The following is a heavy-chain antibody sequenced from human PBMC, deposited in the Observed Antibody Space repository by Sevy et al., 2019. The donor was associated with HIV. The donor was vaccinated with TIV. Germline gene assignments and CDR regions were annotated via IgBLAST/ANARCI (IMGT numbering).Heavy chain of an antibody. D-gene: IGHD6-13*01. Sequence: GGSLRLSCAASGFTFSNAWMSWVRQAPGKGLEWVGRIKGKIYDGTIDYAAPVKGRFTISRDDSKNTLYLQMNSLKTADTAVYYCTTDSWSKEDYYDYWGQGTLVTVSS. CDR2: IKGKIYDGTI. CDR3: TTDSWSKEDYYDY. CDR1: GFTFSNAW. J-gene: IGHJ4*02. V-gene: IGHV3-15*01.